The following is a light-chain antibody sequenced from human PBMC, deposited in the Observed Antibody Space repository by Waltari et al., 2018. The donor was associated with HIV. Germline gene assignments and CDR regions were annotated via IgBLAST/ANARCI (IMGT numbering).Light chain of an antibody. V-gene: IGLV2-8*01. CDR3: SSFAGSNKL. J-gene: IGLJ2*01. CDR1: TGAIRDHNF. Sequence: QSALTHPRSASESTGQSGNISCTWATGAIRDHNFISWYQQYSGKAPKLIIFEVTKRPSGVPDRFSGSRSGNTASLIVSGLQAEDEAVYFCSSFAGSNKLFGGGTKLTVL. CDR2: EVT.